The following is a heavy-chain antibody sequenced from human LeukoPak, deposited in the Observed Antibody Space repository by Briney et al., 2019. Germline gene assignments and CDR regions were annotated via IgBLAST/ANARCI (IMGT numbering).Heavy chain of an antibody. V-gene: IGHV1-2*02. CDR3: ARDSWGGEEGFDY. CDR2: INPNSGGT. CDR1: GYTFTGYY. D-gene: IGHD6-13*01. J-gene: IGHJ4*02. Sequence: ASVKVSCKASGYTFTGYYMHWVRQAPGQGLEWMGWINPNSGGTDYAQKFQGRVTMTRDTSISTAYMELSRLRSDDTAVYYCARDSWGGEEGFDYWGQGTLVTVSS.